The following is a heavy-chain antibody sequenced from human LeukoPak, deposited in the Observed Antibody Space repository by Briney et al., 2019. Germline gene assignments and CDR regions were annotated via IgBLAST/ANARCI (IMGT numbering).Heavy chain of an antibody. V-gene: IGHV1-69*13. J-gene: IGHJ5*02. D-gene: IGHD3-3*01. CDR2: IIPIFGTA. CDR1: GGTFSSYT. CDR3: AREHYDFWSGYYSKGWFDP. Sequence: SVKVSCKASGGTFSSYTISWVRQAPGQGLEWMGGIIPIFGTANYAQKFQGRVTITADESTRTAYMELSSLRSEDTAVYYCAREHYDFWSGYYSKGWFDPWGQGTLVTVSS.